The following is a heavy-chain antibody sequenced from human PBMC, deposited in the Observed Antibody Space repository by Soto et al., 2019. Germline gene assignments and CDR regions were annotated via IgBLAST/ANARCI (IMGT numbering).Heavy chain of an antibody. CDR3: AREMDLGGTITKCFDQ. D-gene: IGHD5-12*01. CDR1: GGSISNYG. CDR2: IIPIFGIA. J-gene: IGHJ4*02. V-gene: IGHV1-69*12. Sequence: QVQLVQSGAEVKKPGSSVKVSCKASGGSISNYGISWVRQAPGQGLEWMGGIIPIFGIANYAQKFQGRATITADEATSTAYMELSSLRSEDTAVYYCAREMDLGGTITKCFDQWGQGTLVTVSS.